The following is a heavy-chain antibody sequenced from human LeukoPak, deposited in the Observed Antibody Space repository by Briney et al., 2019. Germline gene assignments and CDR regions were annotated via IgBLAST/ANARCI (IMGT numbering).Heavy chain of an antibody. Sequence: PGGSLRLSCAASGFTFSSYAMHWVRQAPGKGLEWVAVISYDGSNKYYADSVKGRFTISRDNSKNTLYLQMNSLRAEDTAVYYCARPRIAVAGTAPYAFDIWGQGTMVTVSS. J-gene: IGHJ3*02. CDR2: ISYDGSNK. CDR1: GFTFSSYA. D-gene: IGHD6-19*01. V-gene: IGHV3-30-3*01. CDR3: ARPRIAVAGTAPYAFDI.